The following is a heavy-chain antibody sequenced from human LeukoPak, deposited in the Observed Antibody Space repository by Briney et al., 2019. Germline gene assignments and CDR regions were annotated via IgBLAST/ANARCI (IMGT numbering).Heavy chain of an antibody. CDR3: AKVGNSSGWYGHLDY. J-gene: IGHJ4*02. Sequence: GGSLRLSCIASGFTLSSHWMNWVRQAPGKGLEWVANIMQDGSEKYYVDSVKGRFTISRDNAKNSLYLQMNSLRAEDTALYYCAKVGNSSGWYGHLDYWGQGTLVTVSS. CDR2: IMQDGSEK. CDR1: GFTLSSHW. D-gene: IGHD6-19*01. V-gene: IGHV3-7*03.